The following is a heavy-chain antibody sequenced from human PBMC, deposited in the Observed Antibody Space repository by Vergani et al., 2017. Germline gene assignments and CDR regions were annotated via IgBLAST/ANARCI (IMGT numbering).Heavy chain of an antibody. D-gene: IGHD2-2*01. CDR1: GFTFSSYW. Sequence: EVQLVESGGGLGQPGGSLRLSCAASGFTFSSYWMSWVRQAPGKGLEWVANIKQDGSEKYYVDSVKGRFTISRDNGKNSLYLHMNSLRAEDTAVYYCARDGSLDPYCSSTSCYAVDYWGQGTLVTVSS. CDR2: IKQDGSEK. CDR3: ARDGSLDPYCSSTSCYAVDY. J-gene: IGHJ4*02. V-gene: IGHV3-7*01.